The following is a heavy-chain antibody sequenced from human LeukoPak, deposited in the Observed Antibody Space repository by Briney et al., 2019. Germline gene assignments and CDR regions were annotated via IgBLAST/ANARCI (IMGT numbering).Heavy chain of an antibody. Sequence: PGGSLRLSCEASGFSFSNYNMSWVRQAPGKGLEWVANIKKDGSEKYSVDSVKGRFTISRDNAKTSLYLQMNSLRAEDTAVYYCARHLSGITGYTYGRGIDYWGQGTLVTVSS. V-gene: IGHV3-7*01. CDR2: IKKDGSEK. J-gene: IGHJ4*02. CDR1: GFSFSNYN. CDR3: ARHLSGITGYTYGRGIDY. D-gene: IGHD5-18*01.